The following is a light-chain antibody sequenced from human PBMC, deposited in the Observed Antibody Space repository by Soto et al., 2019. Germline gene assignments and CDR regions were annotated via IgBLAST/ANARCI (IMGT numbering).Light chain of an antibody. CDR1: ESVSYS. V-gene: IGKV3-15*01. Sequence: EIVMTQSPATLSVSPGETATLSFRASESVSYSLAWYQQKPGQGPRLLIYGAFTRATGIPARFSGSGSGTEFTLTISSLQSEDFAVYYCQQYKNWPPLTFGGGTKVEI. J-gene: IGKJ4*01. CDR2: GAF. CDR3: QQYKNWPPLT.